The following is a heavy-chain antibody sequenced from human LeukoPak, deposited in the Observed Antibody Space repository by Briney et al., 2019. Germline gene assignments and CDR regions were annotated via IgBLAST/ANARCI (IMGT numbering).Heavy chain of an antibody. Sequence: GGSLRLSCAASGFTLSDYDIHWVRQPIGKGLDWVSGLGSAGDKYHAGSERGRFTISREDAENSVYLQMNGLRPEDTAIYYCARAKRETSTRPWTSGMDVWGQGTRVTVSS. CDR3: ARAKRETSTRPWTSGMDV. J-gene: IGHJ6*02. CDR1: GFTLSDYD. CDR2: LGSAGDK. D-gene: IGHD3/OR15-3a*01. V-gene: IGHV3-13*01.